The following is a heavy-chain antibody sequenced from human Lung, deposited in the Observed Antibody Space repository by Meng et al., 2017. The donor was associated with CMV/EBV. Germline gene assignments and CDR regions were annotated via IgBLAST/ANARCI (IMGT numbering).Heavy chain of an antibody. CDR3: AMGSDAYA. CDR2: ITKEGTT. Sequence: VQLLEVGGGLVKPGGSLRLSCAASGFTFSDFAMTWVRQVPGQGLEWVSIITKEGTTYYAESVKGRFSITRDNFKNTVYVDMKTLRAEDTALYYCAMGSDAYAWGQGTLVTVSS. CDR1: GFTFSDFA. J-gene: IGHJ5*02. D-gene: IGHD3-16*01. V-gene: IGHV3-23*01.